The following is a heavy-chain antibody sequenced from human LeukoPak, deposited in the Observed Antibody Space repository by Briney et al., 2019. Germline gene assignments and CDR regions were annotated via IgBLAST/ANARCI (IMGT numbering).Heavy chain of an antibody. CDR2: IWYDGNEI. J-gene: IGHJ4*02. CDR1: GFTFRSSG. D-gene: IGHD1-1*01. CDR3: AREQQGRRAAFDY. V-gene: IGHV3-30*02. Sequence: GGSLRLSCAASGFTFRSSGMHWVRQTPGKGLEWVAFIWYDGNEIYYADSVKGRFTISRDNSRNTLYLQMNSLRTEDTAVYYCAREQQGRRAAFDYWGQRTPVTVSS.